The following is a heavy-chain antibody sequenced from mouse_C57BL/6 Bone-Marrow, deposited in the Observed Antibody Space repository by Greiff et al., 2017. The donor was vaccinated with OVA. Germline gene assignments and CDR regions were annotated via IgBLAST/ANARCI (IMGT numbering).Heavy chain of an antibody. CDR2: IHPNSGST. D-gene: IGHD2-4*01. CDR3: ARYDYDDFLLAY. Sequence: VQLQQSGAELVKPGASVKLSCKASGYTFTSYWMHWVKQRPGQGLEWIGMIHPNSGSTNYNEKFKSKATLTVDKSSSTAYMQLSSLTSEASAVYYCARYDYDDFLLAYWGQGTLVTVSA. V-gene: IGHV1-64*01. CDR1: GYTFTSYW. J-gene: IGHJ3*01.